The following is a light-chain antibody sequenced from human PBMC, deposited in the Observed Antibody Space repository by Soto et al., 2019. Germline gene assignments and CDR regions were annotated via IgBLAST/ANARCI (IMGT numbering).Light chain of an antibody. CDR3: SSYGGRNNWV. Sequence: QSALTQPPSASGSPGQSVTISCTGTSSDVGGYNYVSWYQQHPGKAPKLIIYEVSKRPSGVPDRFSGSKSGNTASLTVAGLQAEDEADYCCSSYGGRNNWVFGGGTQLTVL. V-gene: IGLV2-8*01. CDR2: EVS. CDR1: SSDVGGYNY. J-gene: IGLJ3*02.